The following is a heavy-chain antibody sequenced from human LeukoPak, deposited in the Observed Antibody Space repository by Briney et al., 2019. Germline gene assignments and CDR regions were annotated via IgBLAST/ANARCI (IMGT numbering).Heavy chain of an antibody. CDR3: ARDVTMVRGVIPFDY. J-gene: IGHJ4*02. CDR1: GGSISSSSYY. Sequence: PSETLSLTCTVSGGSISSSSYYWGWIRQPPGKGLEWIGSIYYSGSTYYNPSLKRRVTISVDTSKNQFSLKLSSVTAADTAVYYCARDVTMVRGVIPFDYWGQGTLVTVSS. D-gene: IGHD3-10*01. V-gene: IGHV4-39*07. CDR2: IYYSGST.